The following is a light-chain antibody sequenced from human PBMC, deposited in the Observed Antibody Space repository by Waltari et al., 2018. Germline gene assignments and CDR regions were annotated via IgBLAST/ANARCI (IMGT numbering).Light chain of an antibody. CDR1: SSDIGGYNL. CDR3: SSYAGTNVVI. CDR2: GVS. V-gene: IGLV2-8*01. J-gene: IGLJ2*01. Sequence: QAALTQPPSASGSPGQSVTISCAGTSSDIGGYNLVSWYQLHPGQAPKNLLYGVSQRPSGVPVRFSGSKSGDPASLTVSGLQAEDEADYYCSSYAGTNVVIFGGGTRLTVL.